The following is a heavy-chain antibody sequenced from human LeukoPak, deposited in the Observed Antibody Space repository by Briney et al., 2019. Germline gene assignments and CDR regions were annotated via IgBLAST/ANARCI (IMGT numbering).Heavy chain of an antibody. CDR2: MNPNSGNT. J-gene: IGHJ4*02. CDR3: ARGDSLTGYSPPDY. V-gene: IGHV1-8*01. CDR1: GYTFTSYD. D-gene: IGHD3-9*01. Sequence: GASVKVSCKASGYTFTSYDINWVRQATGQGLEWMGWMNPNSGNTGYAQKFQGRVTMTRNTSISTAYVELSSLRSEDTAVYYCARGDSLTGYSPPDYWGQGTLVTVSS.